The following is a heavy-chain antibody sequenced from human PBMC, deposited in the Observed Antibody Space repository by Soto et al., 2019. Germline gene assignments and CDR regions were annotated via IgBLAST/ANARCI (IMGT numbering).Heavy chain of an antibody. CDR2: VKSEAGGGTI. D-gene: IGHD2-8*02. V-gene: IGHV3-15*01. CDR3: ALTGDLAPNEVFST. CDR1: GITFTYAW. J-gene: IGHJ3*01. Sequence: EVQLVESGGGLVNPGGSLRLSCAASGITFTYAWMTWVRQAPGRGLEWVGRVKSEAGGGTIDYAAPVKGRFTISRDDSSRMLYLQMSSLRSEEGSVYYCALTGDLAPNEVFSTWGQGTVVRVSS.